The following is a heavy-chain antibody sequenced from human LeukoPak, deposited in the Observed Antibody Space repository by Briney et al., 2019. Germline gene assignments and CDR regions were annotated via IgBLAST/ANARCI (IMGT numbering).Heavy chain of an antibody. D-gene: IGHD5-24*01. V-gene: IGHV3-7*03. CDR2: ITEIRQIDSEAT. CDR3: AKPDGPDY. Sequence: GGSLRLSCVASGFTLSRHVMSWVRQVPGQGLEWVSSITEIRQIDSEATYYADSVNGRFTISRDNSKNTLYLQMNSLRVEDTAVYYCAKPDGPDYWGQGTLVTVSS. CDR1: GFTLSRHV. J-gene: IGHJ4*02.